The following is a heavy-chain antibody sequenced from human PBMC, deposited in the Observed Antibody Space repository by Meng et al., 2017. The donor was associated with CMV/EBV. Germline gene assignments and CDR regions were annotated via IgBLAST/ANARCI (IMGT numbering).Heavy chain of an antibody. CDR3: ARDKSVVGSYYYYYGMDV. Sequence: ASVKVSCKASGYTFTSYGISWVRQAPGQGLEWMGWISAYNGSTNYAQKLQGRVTMTTDTSTSTAYMELRSLRSDDTAVYYCARDKSVVGSYYYYYGMDVWGQGTTVTVSS. D-gene: IGHD2-2*01. CDR1: GYTFTSYG. J-gene: IGHJ6*02. V-gene: IGHV1-18*01. CDR2: ISAYNGST.